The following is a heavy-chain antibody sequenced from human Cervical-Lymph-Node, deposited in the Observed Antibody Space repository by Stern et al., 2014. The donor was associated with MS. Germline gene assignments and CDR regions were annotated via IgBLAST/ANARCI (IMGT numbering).Heavy chain of an antibody. D-gene: IGHD3-10*01. V-gene: IGHV3-30-3*01. CDR1: GFNFSSYA. J-gene: IGHJ6*02. Sequence: MQLVESGGGVVQPGRSLRLSCAATGFNFSSYAMQWVRQAPGTGLERVAVISYDGSKAYYADSVKGRFTISRDNSKKTLFLQMNSLRLEDTADYYCARDLLWFGEFDWGAMDVWGHGTTVTVSS. CDR2: ISYDGSKA. CDR3: ARDLLWFGEFDWGAMDV.